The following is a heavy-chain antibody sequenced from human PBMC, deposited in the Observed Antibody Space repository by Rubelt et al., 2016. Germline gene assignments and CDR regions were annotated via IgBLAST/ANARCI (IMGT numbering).Heavy chain of an antibody. CDR3: ASTGYDSSGYYSGVY. V-gene: IGHV4-59*05. D-gene: IGHD3-22*01. J-gene: IGHJ4*02. CDR2: IYYSGST. Sequence: QVQLQESGPGLVKPSETLSLTCTVSGGSISSYYWSWIRQPPGKGLEWIGSIYYSGSTYYNPSRKSRVTISVDTSKNQFSLKLSSVTAADTAVYYCASTGYDSSGYYSGVYWGQGTLVTVSS. CDR1: GGSISSYY.